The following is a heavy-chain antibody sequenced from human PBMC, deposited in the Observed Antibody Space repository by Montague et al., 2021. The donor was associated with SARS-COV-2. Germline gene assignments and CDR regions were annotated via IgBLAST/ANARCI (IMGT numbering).Heavy chain of an antibody. CDR1: GGSITGYY. J-gene: IGHJ4*02. V-gene: IGHV4-39*02. CDR2: IYYSGTT. Sequence: SETLSLTCTVSGGSITGYYWGWIRQPPGKELEWIGNIYYSGTTYXNPSLQSRGTISVDTSENHLSLRLSSVTAADTAVYFCARGMIRGVTTPFDYWGQGSQDTVSS. CDR3: ARGMIRGVTTPFDY. D-gene: IGHD3-10*01.